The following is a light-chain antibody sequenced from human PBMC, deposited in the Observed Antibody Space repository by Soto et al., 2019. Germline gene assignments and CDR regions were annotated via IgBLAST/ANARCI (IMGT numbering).Light chain of an antibody. CDR1: QSLLHSNGYNY. CDR2: LGS. Sequence: DIVMTQSPLSLPVTPGEPASISCRSSQSLLHSNGYNYLDWYLQKPGQSPQLLIYLGSNRASGVPDRFSGSGSGTDFTLKISRVEGEDVGVYYCMPALQTPPFGGGTKVEI. J-gene: IGKJ4*01. V-gene: IGKV2-28*01. CDR3: MPALQTPP.